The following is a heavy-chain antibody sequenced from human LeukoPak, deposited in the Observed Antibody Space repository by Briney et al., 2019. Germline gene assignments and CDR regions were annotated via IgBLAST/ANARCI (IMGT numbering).Heavy chain of an antibody. J-gene: IGHJ4*02. CDR1: GFTFSDYY. CDR3: ARFGLRYFDWLPFDY. V-gene: IGHV3-11*06. CDR2: ISSSSSYT. Sequence: GGSLRLSCAASGFTFSDYYMSWIRQAPGKGLEGVSYISSSSSYTNYADSVKGRFTISRDNAKNSLYLQMNSLRAEPTAVYYCARFGLRYFDWLPFDYWGQGTLVTVS. D-gene: IGHD3-9*01.